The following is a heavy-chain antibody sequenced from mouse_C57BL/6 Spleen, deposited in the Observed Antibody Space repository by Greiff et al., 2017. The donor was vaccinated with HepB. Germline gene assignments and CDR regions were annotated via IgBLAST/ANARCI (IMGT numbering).Heavy chain of an antibody. D-gene: IGHD2-5*01. J-gene: IGHJ4*01. CDR2: INPNNGGT. V-gene: IGHV1-22*01. CDR1: GYTFTDYN. CDR3: ARSNYDYAMDY. Sequence: VHVKQSGPELVKPGASVKMSCKASGYTFTDYNMHWVKQSHGKSLEWIGYINPNNGGTSYNQKFKGKATLTVNKSSSTAYMELRSLTSEDSAVYYCARSNYDYAMDYWGQGTSVTVSS.